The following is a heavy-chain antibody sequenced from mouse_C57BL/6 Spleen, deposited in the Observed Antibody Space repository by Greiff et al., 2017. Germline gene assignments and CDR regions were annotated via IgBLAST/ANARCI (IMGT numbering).Heavy chain of an antibody. J-gene: IGHJ2*01. D-gene: IGHD1-1*01. CDR1: GYTFTSYW. CDR3: ARTSYGNSPYDLDY. CDR2: IYPGSGST. V-gene: IGHV1-55*01. Sequence: QVQLQQPGAELVKPGASVKMSCKASGYTFTSYWITWVKQRPGQGLAWIGDIYPGSGSTNYNEKFKGKDTLTVETSASTACMQLSSLTSEDSAVYYCARTSYGNSPYDLDYWGQGTTLTVSS.